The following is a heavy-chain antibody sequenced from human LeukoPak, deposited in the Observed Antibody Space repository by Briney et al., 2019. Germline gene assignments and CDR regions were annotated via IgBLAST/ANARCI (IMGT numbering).Heavy chain of an antibody. CDR3: ARVGYCSGGSCYIFDY. CDR2: ISAYNGNT. D-gene: IGHD2-15*01. Sequence: ASVKVSCKASGYTFTNYYIHWVRQAPGQGLEWMGWISAYNGNTNYAQKLQGRVTMTTDTSTSTAYMELRSLRSDDTAVYYCARVGYCSGGSCYIFDYWGQGTLVTVSS. CDR1: GYTFTNYY. J-gene: IGHJ4*02. V-gene: IGHV1-18*04.